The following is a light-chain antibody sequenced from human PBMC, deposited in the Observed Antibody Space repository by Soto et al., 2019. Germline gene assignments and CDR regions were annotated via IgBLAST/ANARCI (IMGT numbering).Light chain of an antibody. Sequence: EIVMTQSPATLSVSPGERATLSCRASQSVSSNLAWYQQKPGQAPRLLIYGASTRDTGIPARFSGSGSGTEFTLTISRLQSEDFEVYYCQQYNNWPATFGQGTKVDIK. V-gene: IGKV3-15*01. CDR1: QSVSSN. CDR3: QQYNNWPAT. CDR2: GAS. J-gene: IGKJ1*01.